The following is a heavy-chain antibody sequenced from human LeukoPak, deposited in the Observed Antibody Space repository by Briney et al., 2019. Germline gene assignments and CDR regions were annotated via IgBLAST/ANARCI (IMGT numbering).Heavy chain of an antibody. J-gene: IGHJ6*02. CDR2: ISYDGSNK. D-gene: IGHD6-19*01. Sequence: GGSLRLSCAASGFTFSSYGMHWVRQAPGKGLEWVAVISYDGSNKYYADPVKGRFTISRDNSKNTLYLQMNSLRAEDTAVYYYAKEAVAANYYYYGMDVWGQGTTVTVSS. CDR3: AKEAVAANYYYYGMDV. V-gene: IGHV3-30*18. CDR1: GFTFSSYG.